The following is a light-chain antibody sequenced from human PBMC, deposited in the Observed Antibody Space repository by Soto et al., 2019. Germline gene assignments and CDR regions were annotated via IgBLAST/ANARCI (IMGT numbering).Light chain of an antibody. CDR2: DAS. V-gene: IGKV3D-20*02. CDR3: QQRSNWPGIT. Sequence: IVLAQSPGPPSFSPGERATLSCRASQSFNSIYLAWYQQKPGQAPRLLIYDASNRATGIPARFSGSGSGTDFTLTISSLEPEDFAVYYCQQRSNWPGITFGQGTRLEIK. CDR1: QSFNSIY. J-gene: IGKJ5*01.